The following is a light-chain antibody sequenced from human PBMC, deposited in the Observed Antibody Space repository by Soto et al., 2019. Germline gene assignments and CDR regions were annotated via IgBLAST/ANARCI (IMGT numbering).Light chain of an antibody. J-gene: IGKJ3*01. V-gene: IGKV3-20*01. CDR2: GAS. CDR3: QQYGSSPFT. CDR1: QSVTTSY. Sequence: IVLTQSPGTLSLSPGERLTLSCRASQSVTTSYVAWYQHKPGQAPRLLIYGASTKATGTPDRFNGSGSGTDFTLTISRLEPEDFAVYYCQQYGSSPFTFGPGTKVDFK.